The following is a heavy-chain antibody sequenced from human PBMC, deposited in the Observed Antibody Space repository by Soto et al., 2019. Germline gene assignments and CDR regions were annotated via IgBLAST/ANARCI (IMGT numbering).Heavy chain of an antibody. CDR1: GFTFSSYG. CDR3: AKGPASVLLPAAMNYCYGMDV. Sequence: QVQLVEAGGGVVQPGRSLRLSCAASGFTFSSYGMHWVRQAPGEGLEWVALISYDGSNKYYADSVKGRFTISRDYSKHTLYMQMNSMRAEDTAVYSCAKGPASVLLPAAMNYCYGMDVWGQWTTVTVSS. J-gene: IGHJ6*02. D-gene: IGHD2-2*01. V-gene: IGHV3-30*18. CDR2: ISYDGSNK.